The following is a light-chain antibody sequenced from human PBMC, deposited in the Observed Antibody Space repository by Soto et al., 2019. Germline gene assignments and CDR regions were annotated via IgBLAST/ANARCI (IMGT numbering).Light chain of an antibody. CDR2: GAS. J-gene: IGKJ4*01. Sequence: EIVLTQSPGTLSLSPGERVTLSCRASQSVYNNYLAWYQQRPGQSPRTLIYGASSRATGIPDRFSGSGSGTDFTLSSSGLEPEDSALYYCQQYGNSLTFGGGTKVEIK. V-gene: IGKV3-20*01. CDR1: QSVYNNY. CDR3: QQYGNSLT.